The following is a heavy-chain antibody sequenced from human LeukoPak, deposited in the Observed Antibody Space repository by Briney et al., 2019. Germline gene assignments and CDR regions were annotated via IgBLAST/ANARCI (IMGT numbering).Heavy chain of an antibody. V-gene: IGHV3-23*01. J-gene: IGHJ4*02. D-gene: IGHD2-2*01. Sequence: PGGSLRLPCAASGFTFSSYAMSWVRQAPGKGLEWVSGISGSGGSTHYADSVKGRFTISRDNSKNTLYLQMNSLRAEDTAVYYCAKGDRDIVVVPAAINFDYWGQGTLVTVSS. CDR2: ISGSGGST. CDR3: AKGDRDIVVVPAAINFDY. CDR1: GFTFSSYA.